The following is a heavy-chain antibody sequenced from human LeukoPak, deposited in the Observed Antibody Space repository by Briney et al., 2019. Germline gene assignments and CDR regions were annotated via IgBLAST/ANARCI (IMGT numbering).Heavy chain of an antibody. D-gene: IGHD6-19*01. J-gene: IGHJ4*02. V-gene: IGHV3-9*01. CDR1: GFTFDDYA. Sequence: GRSLRLSCAASGFTFDDYAMHWVRQAPGKGLDWVSGISWNSGSIGYADSVKGRFTISRDNAKNSLYLQMNSLRAEDTALYYCAKDMAHIAVAGPVDYWGQGTLVTVSS. CDR2: ISWNSGSI. CDR3: AKDMAHIAVAGPVDY.